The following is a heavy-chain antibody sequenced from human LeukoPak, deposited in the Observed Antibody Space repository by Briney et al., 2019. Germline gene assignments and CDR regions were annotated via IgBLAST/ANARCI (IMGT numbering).Heavy chain of an antibody. CDR1: GFTFSNYW. CDR2: IRSNGGNK. D-gene: IGHD5-24*01. Sequence: GGSLRLSCAVSGFTFSNYWMTWVRQAPGKGLEWVAFIRSNGGNKYYADAVKGRFTISRDNSKHTLYVQMNSLRAEDTAVYYCAKDRGSGMPTNFDYWGQGTLVTVSS. CDR3: AKDRGSGMPTNFDY. J-gene: IGHJ4*02. V-gene: IGHV3-30*02.